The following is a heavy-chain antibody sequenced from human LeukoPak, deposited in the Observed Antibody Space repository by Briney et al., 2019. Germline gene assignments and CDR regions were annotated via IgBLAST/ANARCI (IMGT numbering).Heavy chain of an antibody. CDR3: ARVSQDYGDYTVGQDWFDP. Sequence: PSETLSLTCTVSGGSISSYYWSWIRQPAGKGLEWIGRIYTSGSTNYNPSLESRVTMSVDTSKNQFSLKLSSVTAADTAVYYCARVSQDYGDYTVGQDWFDPWGQGTLVTVSS. CDR1: GGSISSYY. J-gene: IGHJ5*02. D-gene: IGHD4-17*01. V-gene: IGHV4-4*07. CDR2: IYTSGST.